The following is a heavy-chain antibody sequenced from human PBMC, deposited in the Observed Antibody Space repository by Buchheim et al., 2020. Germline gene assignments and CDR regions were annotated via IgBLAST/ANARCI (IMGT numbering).Heavy chain of an antibody. D-gene: IGHD3-22*01. J-gene: IGHJ4*02. CDR3: ARASYYYDSKGHFDY. CDR2: INHSGST. V-gene: IGHV4-34*01. Sequence: QVQLQQWGAGLLKPSETLSLTCAVYGGSFSGYYWSWIRQPPGKGLEWIGEINHSGSTNYNPSLKSRVTISVDTSKNQFSLKLSSVTAADTAVYYCARASYYYDSKGHFDYWGQGTL. CDR1: GGSFSGYY.